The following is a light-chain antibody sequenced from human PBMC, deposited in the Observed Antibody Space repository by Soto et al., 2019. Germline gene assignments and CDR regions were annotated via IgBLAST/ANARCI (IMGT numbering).Light chain of an antibody. Sequence: EIVLTQSPVILSVSPGETATLSCRASQSVGTNLAWYQQRPGQAPRLLIYQTSLRAAGIPARFSASGSGTDFTLTISDVQPEDFALYYCHQRQSWPRTFGQGTKVDIK. J-gene: IGKJ1*01. CDR3: HQRQSWPRT. CDR2: QTS. CDR1: QSVGTN. V-gene: IGKV3D-15*03.